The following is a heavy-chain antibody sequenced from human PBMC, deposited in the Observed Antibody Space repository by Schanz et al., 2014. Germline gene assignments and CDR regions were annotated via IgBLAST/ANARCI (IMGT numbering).Heavy chain of an antibody. CDR2: TRNKANRYTT. J-gene: IGHJ5*02. D-gene: IGHD2-8*01. Sequence: EVQVVESGGGLVQPGGSLRLSCAASGFTFSDHHMDWVRQAPGKGLEWLGRTRNKANRYTTGYAASVKGRFTISRDESKNSLYLQMNSLKTEDTAVYYCASRSVYAPTWGQGILVTVSS. V-gene: IGHV3-72*01. CDR1: GFTFSDHH. CDR3: ASRSVYAPT.